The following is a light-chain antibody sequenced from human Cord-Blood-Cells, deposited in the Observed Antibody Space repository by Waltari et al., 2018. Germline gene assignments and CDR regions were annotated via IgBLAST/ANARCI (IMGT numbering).Light chain of an antibody. CDR2: DVS. Sequence: QSALTQPASVSGSPGQSTTISCTGTSSDVGGYNYVSWYQQHPGKAPKLMIYDVSNRPSGVSNRFSGSQSGNTDSMTISGRQAEDEADYYCSSYTSSSTLVFGGGTKLTVL. CDR3: SSYTSSSTLV. J-gene: IGLJ2*01. CDR1: SSDVGGYNY. V-gene: IGLV2-14*01.